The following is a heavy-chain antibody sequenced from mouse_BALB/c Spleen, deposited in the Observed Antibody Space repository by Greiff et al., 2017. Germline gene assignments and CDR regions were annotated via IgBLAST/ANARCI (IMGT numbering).Heavy chain of an antibody. V-gene: IGHV7-3*02. CDR1: GFTFTDYY. CDR3: ARDGGYDVDYAMDY. D-gene: IGHD2-14*01. CDR2: IRNKANGYTT. Sequence: EVQLVESGGGLVQPGGSLRLSCATSGFTFTDYYMSWVRQPPGKALEWLGFIRNKANGYTTEYSASVKGRFTISRDNSQSILYLQMNTLRAEDSATYYCARDGGYDVDYAMDYWGQGTSVTVSS. J-gene: IGHJ4*01.